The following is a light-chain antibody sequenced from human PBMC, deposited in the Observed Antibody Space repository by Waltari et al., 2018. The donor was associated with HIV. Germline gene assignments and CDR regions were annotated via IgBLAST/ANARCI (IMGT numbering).Light chain of an antibody. CDR3: GTWDNSLSAGVL. CDR2: DNN. Sequence: QSALTHPPSVSAAPGQKVTISCSASSPTIGNNYVSWYQQFPETAPQLLIYDNNKRPSGIPDRFSASKSGTSATLGITGLQAGDEADDYCGTWDNSLSAGVLFGGGTKLTVL. V-gene: IGLV1-51*01. CDR1: SPTIGNNY. J-gene: IGLJ2*01.